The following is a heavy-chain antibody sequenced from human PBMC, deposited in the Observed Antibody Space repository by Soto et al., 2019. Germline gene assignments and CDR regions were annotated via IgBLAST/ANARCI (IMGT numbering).Heavy chain of an antibody. CDR1: GFTFSNAW. CDR2: IKSKTDGGTT. Sequence: EVQLVESGGGLVKPGGSLRLSCAASGFTFSNAWMSWVRQAPGKGLEWVGRIKSKTDGGTTDYAAPVKGRFTISRDDSKNTLYLQMNSLKTEDTAVYYCTTFEDSGSYGMDVWGQGTTVTVSS. V-gene: IGHV3-15*01. CDR3: TTFEDSGSYGMDV. J-gene: IGHJ6*02. D-gene: IGHD1-26*01.